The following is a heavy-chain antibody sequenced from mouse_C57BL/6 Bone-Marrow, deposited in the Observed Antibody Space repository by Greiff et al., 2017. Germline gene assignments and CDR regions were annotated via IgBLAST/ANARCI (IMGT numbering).Heavy chain of an antibody. CDR2: LLPGSGST. Sequence: QVQLQQSGAELMKPGASVKLSCKATGYTFTGYWIEWVKQRPGHGLEWIGELLPGSGSTNYNEKFKGKATFTADTSSNTAYMQLSSLTTVDSAIEYCARESNLIYGYYDVWGTGTTVTVSS. CDR3: ARESNLIYGYYDV. J-gene: IGHJ1*03. D-gene: IGHD2-5*01. V-gene: IGHV1-9*01. CDR1: GYTFTGYW.